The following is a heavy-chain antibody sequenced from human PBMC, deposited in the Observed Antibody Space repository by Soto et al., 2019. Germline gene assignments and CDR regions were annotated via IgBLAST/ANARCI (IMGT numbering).Heavy chain of an antibody. CDR3: ARVPTDSSGYYKYYFDY. CDR1: GYTFTNYG. CDR2: INPYNGNT. J-gene: IGHJ4*02. V-gene: IGHV1-18*04. D-gene: IGHD3-22*01. Sequence: QVQLVQSEAEVKKPGASVKVSCKASGYTFTNYGIFWLRQAPGQGLEWMGWINPYNGNTYYAQKVQGRVTMTTDTSTSTVYMELRSLRSDDTAVYYCARVPTDSSGYYKYYFDYWGQGTLVTVSS.